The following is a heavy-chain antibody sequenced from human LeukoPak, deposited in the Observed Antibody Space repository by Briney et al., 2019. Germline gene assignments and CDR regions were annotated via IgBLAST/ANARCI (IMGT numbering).Heavy chain of an antibody. D-gene: IGHD3-10*01. CDR3: ARDRGSGSYSLYYFDY. V-gene: IGHV1-18*01. J-gene: IGHJ4*02. Sequence: GASVKVSCKASGYTFTSYGISWVRQAPGQGLEWMGWTSAYNGNTNYAQKLQGRVTMTTDTPTSTAYMEMRSLRSDDTAVYYCARDRGSGSYSLYYFDYWGQGTLVTVSS. CDR1: GYTFTSYG. CDR2: TSAYNGNT.